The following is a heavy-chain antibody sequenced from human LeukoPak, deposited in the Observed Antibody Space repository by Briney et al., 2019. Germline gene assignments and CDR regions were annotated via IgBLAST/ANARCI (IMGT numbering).Heavy chain of an antibody. J-gene: IGHJ4*02. CDR2: TSYDGRTK. CDR3: ARGRKEIFDY. D-gene: IGHD5-24*01. V-gene: IGHV3-30*04. Sequence: GRSLRLSCAASGFTFSSYAMHWVRQAPGKGLEWVAVTSYDGRTKYYVDSVKGRFTISRDNSKNTLYLQTNSLRAEDTAVYYCARGRKEIFDYWGQGTLVTVSS. CDR1: GFTFSSYA.